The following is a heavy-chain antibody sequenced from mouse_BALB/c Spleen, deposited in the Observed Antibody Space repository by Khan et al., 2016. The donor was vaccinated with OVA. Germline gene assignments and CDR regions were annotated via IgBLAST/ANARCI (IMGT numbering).Heavy chain of an antibody. CDR1: GFSLTTYG. Sequence: QVQLKESGPGLVAPSQTLSITCTISGFSLTTYGVYWVRQPPGKGLVWLVMIWSDGSTTYNSTLKSRLSISKDNSKSQDFLIMISLQTDETAINYSARQPCYKKYSMDYWGQGTSVTVSS. V-gene: IGHV2-6-1*01. CDR2: IWSDGST. CDR3: ARQPCYKKYSMDY. J-gene: IGHJ4*01. D-gene: IGHD2-12*01.